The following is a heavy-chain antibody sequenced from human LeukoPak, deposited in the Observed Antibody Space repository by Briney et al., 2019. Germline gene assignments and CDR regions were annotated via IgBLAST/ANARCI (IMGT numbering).Heavy chain of an antibody. J-gene: IGHJ6*04. CDR2: TYYRSKWYN. CDR1: GDSVSSNSAA. CDR3: ARPHLRRDYYYYYGMDV. V-gene: IGHV6-1*01. Sequence: SQTLSLTCAISGDSVSSNSAAWNWIRQSPSRGLEWLGRTYYRSKWYNDYAVSVKSRITINPDTSKNQFSLQLSSVTAADTAVYYCARPHLRRDYYYYYGMDVWGKGTTVTVSS.